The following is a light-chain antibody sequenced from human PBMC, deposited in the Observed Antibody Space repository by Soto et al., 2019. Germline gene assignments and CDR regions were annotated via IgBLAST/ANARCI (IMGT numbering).Light chain of an antibody. V-gene: IGKV1-39*01. Sequence: DIQMTQSPSSLSASVGDRATITCRASQTISRYLNWYQQKPGKAPKLLIFAASSLQSGVPSRFSGSGSGTEFTLAISSLQPEDFATYYCQQSYNTLAFGPGTEVDIK. CDR3: QQSYNTLA. CDR2: AAS. CDR1: QTISRY. J-gene: IGKJ3*01.